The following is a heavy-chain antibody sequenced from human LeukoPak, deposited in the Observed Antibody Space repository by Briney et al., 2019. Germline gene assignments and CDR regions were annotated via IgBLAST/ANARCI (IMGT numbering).Heavy chain of an antibody. CDR2: GDYSGGT. V-gene: IGHV4-39*07. Sequence: PSETLSLTCTVSGDSFSSVTDYWAWIRQPPGKGLEWIASGDYSGGTYYNPSLESRVAISADMFKNQFSLKLTSVTGADTAVYYCAREPFYCSSTSCYKYYYYMDVWGKGTTVTVSS. CDR3: AREPFYCSSTSCYKYYYYMDV. J-gene: IGHJ6*03. D-gene: IGHD2-2*02. CDR1: GDSFSSVTDY.